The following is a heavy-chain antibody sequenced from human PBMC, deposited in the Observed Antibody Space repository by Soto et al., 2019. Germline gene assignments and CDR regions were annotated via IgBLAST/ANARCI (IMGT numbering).Heavy chain of an antibody. Sequence: QLQLPESGSGLGKPSQTLSLTCAVSGGSISSGGYSWSWIRQPPGKGLEWIGYIYHSGSTYYNPSLMSRVTISVARSKNQFSLKLSSVTAAATAVYYCARVPGPWGQGTLVTVSS. CDR2: IYHSGST. J-gene: IGHJ5*02. CDR3: ARVPGP. V-gene: IGHV4-30-2*01. D-gene: IGHD3-10*01. CDR1: GGSISSGGYS.